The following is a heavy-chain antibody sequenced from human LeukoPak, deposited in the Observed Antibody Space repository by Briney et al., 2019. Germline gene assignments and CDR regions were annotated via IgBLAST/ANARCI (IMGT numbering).Heavy chain of an antibody. D-gene: IGHD3-10*01. Sequence: SETLSLTCAVYGGSFSGYYWSWLRQPPGKGLEWLGEINLSGSTKYNPSLTSRVTISVDTSRNEFSLKLSSVTAADTAVYCCARGLWFGDTPPGYGGQGTLVTVSS. CDR2: INLSGST. CDR1: GGSFSGYY. CDR3: ARGLWFGDTPPGY. J-gene: IGHJ4*02. V-gene: IGHV4-34*01.